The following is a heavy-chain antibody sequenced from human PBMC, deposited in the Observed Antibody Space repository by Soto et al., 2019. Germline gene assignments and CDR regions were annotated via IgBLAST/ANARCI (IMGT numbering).Heavy chain of an antibody. J-gene: IGHJ4*02. V-gene: IGHV1-69*02. Sequence: QVQLVQSGAEVKKPGSSVKVSCKASGGTFSSYTINWVRQAPGQGLEWMGRIIPIIDIANYAQKIQGRVTITANKSTSTAYMELSSLRSDDTAVYYCARGWLQQNDPSDFWGQGTLLTVSS. CDR2: IIPIIDIA. CDR3: ARGWLQQNDPSDF. CDR1: GGTFSSYT. D-gene: IGHD5-12*01.